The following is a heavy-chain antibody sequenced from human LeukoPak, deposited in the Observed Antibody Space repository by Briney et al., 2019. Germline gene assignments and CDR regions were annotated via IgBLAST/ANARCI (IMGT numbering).Heavy chain of an antibody. D-gene: IGHD6-6*01. V-gene: IGHV3-48*04. CDR1: GFTFSDFW. CDR2: ISSSGSTI. J-gene: IGHJ3*02. CDR3: ARGSIAARRPPSRDAFDI. Sequence: GGSLRLSCAASGFTFSDFWMNWVRQAPGKGLEWVSYISSSGSTIYYADSVKGRFTISRANAKNSLYLQMNSVRAEDTAVYYCARGSIAARRPPSRDAFDIWGQGTMVTVSS.